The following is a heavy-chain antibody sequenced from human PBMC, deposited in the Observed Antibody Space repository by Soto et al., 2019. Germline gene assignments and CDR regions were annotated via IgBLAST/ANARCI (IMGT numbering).Heavy chain of an antibody. D-gene: IGHD2-15*01. Sequence: SVKVSCKASGFTFTSSAVQWVRQARGQRLEWMGWIVVGSGHTNNAHKFQERVSLTRDMSTSTAYMELSSLRSEDTAVYYCAASLSRRGYCSGGRCSSTIDFWGQGTLVTVSS. CDR2: IVVGSGHT. J-gene: IGHJ4*02. V-gene: IGHV1-58*01. CDR3: AASLSRRGYCSGGRCSSTIDF. CDR1: GFTFTSSA.